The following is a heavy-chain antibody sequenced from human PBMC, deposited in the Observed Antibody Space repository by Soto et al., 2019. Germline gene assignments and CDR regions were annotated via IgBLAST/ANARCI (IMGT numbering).Heavy chain of an antibody. V-gene: IGHV3-11*01. Sequence: GGSLRLSCAASGFTFSDYYRSWIRQAPGKGLEWVSYISSSGSTIYYADSVKGRFTISRDNAKNSLYLQMNSLRAEDTAVYYCARGSQAGDIQLEFDYWGQGTLVTVSS. CDR2: ISSSGSTI. CDR1: GFTFSDYY. J-gene: IGHJ4*02. D-gene: IGHD3-10*01. CDR3: ARGSQAGDIQLEFDY.